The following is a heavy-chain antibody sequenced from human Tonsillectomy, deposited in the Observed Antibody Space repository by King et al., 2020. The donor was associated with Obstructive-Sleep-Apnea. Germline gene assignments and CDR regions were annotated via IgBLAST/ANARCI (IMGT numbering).Heavy chain of an antibody. Sequence: VQLVQSGAEVKKPGESLRISCKGSGYSFTSYWISWVRQMPGKGLEWMGRIDPSDSYTNYSPSFQGHVTISADKSISTAYLQWSSLKASDTAMYYCARHYDSFGRFWDLDYWGQGTLVTVSS. CDR1: GYSFTSYW. D-gene: IGHD3-3*01. CDR2: IDPSDSYT. V-gene: IGHV5-10-1*03. CDR3: ARHYDSFGRFWDLDY. J-gene: IGHJ4*02.